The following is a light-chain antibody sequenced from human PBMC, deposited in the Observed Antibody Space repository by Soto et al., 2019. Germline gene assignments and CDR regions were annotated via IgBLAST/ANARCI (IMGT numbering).Light chain of an antibody. Sequence: EIVMTQSPVTLSVSPGERATLSCRASQSVSDNLAWYQQKPGQAPRLLFYGASTRAADIPVRFSGSGSGTEFTLTISSLQSEDFAVYYCQQYNNWPLTLGGGTKVDIK. V-gene: IGKV3D-15*01. CDR3: QQYNNWPLT. J-gene: IGKJ4*01. CDR1: QSVSDN. CDR2: GAS.